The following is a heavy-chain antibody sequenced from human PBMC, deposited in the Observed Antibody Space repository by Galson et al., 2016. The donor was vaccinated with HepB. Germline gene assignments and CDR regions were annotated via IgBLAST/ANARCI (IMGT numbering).Heavy chain of an antibody. CDR2: IYQSGTT. CDR1: GVSISSGNW. J-gene: IGHJ4*02. CDR3: ARFVTDGAAWRSFDL. V-gene: IGHV4-4*02. Sequence: EPLSLTCAVSGVSISSGNWWTWVRQTPGKGLEWLGEIYQSGTTNNNPSLINRVTMSVDKANNKFSLKMTSVTAEDTAIYYCARFVTDGAAWRSFDLWGQGILVTVSS. D-gene: IGHD5-24*01.